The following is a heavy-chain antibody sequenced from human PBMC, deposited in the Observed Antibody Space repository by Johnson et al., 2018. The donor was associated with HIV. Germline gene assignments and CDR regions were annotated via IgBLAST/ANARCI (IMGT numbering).Heavy chain of an antibody. D-gene: IGHD1-1*01. CDR2: ISSDGNRE. J-gene: IGHJ3*02. CDR3: AKDMAQLELFAFDI. V-gene: IGHV3-30-3*01. CDR1: GFTFSYSA. Sequence: QMLLVESGGGMVQPGRSLRLSCVASGFTFSYSAFHWVRQAPGEGLEWVALISSDGNREHYADSLKGRFTISRDNSKNTLYLQMNTLRAEDAAVYYCAKDMAQLELFAFDIWGQGTMVTVSS.